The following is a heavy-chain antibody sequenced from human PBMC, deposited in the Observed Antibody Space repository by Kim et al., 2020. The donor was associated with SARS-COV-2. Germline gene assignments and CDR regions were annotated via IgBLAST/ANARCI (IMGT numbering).Heavy chain of an antibody. CDR2: INAGNGNT. Sequence: ASVKVSCKASGYTFTSYAMHWVRQAPGQRLEWMGWINAGNGNTKYSQKFQGRVTITRDTSASTAYMELSSLRSEDTAVYYCARGTMVRGVSSGWFDPWGQGTLVTVSS. CDR3: ARGTMVRGVSSGWFDP. CDR1: GYTFTSYA. D-gene: IGHD3-10*01. J-gene: IGHJ5*02. V-gene: IGHV1-3*01.